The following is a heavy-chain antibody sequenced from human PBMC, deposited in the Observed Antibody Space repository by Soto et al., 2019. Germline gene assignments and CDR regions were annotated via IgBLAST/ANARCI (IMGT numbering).Heavy chain of an antibody. CDR1: GFTFSSYA. CDR2: INGSGGST. Sequence: EVQLLESGGGLVQPGGSLRLSCAASGFTFSSYAMSWVRQAPGKGLEWVSAINGSGGSTYYADSVKGRFTISRDNSKNTLYLQMNSLRAEDTAVYYCAKDGGSRVWFDPWGQGTLVTVSS. J-gene: IGHJ5*02. D-gene: IGHD3-3*01. CDR3: AKDGGSRVWFDP. V-gene: IGHV3-23*01.